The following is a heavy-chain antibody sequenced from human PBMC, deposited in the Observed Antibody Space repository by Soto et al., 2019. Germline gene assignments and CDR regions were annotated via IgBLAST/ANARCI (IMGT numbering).Heavy chain of an antibody. CDR3: ASHASGGYPDY. Sequence: QVQLQESGPGLVKPSQTLSLTCTVSGGSISSGGYYWSWLRQHPGKGLEWIGYIFYSGTTYYNPCLKSRVTISVDPSKSQFYLRLTSVTATDTAVYYCASHASGGYPDYWGQGTLVTVSS. CDR1: GGSISSGGYY. CDR2: IFYSGTT. D-gene: IGHD6-19*01. V-gene: IGHV4-31*03. J-gene: IGHJ4*02.